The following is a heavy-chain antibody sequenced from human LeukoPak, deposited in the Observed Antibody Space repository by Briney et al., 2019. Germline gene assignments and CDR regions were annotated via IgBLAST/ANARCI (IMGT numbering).Heavy chain of an antibody. CDR2: ISAYNGNT. J-gene: IGHJ4*02. D-gene: IGHD6-6*01. Sequence: ASVKVSCKASGYTFTSYGISWVRQAPGQGLEWMGWISAYNGNTNYAQKLQGRVTITADKSTGTAYMELSSLRSEDTAVYYCARDKYSSSSVVGYWGQGTLVTVSS. CDR3: ARDKYSSSSVVGY. V-gene: IGHV1-18*01. CDR1: GYTFTSYG.